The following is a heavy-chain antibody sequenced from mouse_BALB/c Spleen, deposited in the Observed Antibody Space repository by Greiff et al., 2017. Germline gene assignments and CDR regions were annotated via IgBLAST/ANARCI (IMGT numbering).Heavy chain of an antibody. CDR2: INPSNGRT. CDR3: ARDLDY. V-gene: IGHV1S81*02. CDR1: GYTFTSYW. J-gene: IGHJ4*01. Sequence: VQLQQPGAELVKPGASVKLSCKASGYTFTSYWMHWVKQRPGQGLEWIGEINPSNGRTNYNEKFKSKATLTVDKSSSTAYMQLSSLTSEDSAVYYCARDLDYWGQGTSVTVSS.